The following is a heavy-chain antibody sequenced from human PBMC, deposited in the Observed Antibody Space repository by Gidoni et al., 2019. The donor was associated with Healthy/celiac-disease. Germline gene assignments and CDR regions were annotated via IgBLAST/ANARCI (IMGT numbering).Heavy chain of an antibody. D-gene: IGHD2-15*01. J-gene: IGHJ6*02. CDR3: ARSRVVVVAATPRYYYYYGMDV. V-gene: IGHV3-74*01. CDR2: INSDGSST. Sequence: GKGLVWVSRINSDGSSTSYADSVKGRFTISRDNAKNTLYLQMNSLRAEDTAVYYCARSRVVVVAATPRYYYYYGMDVWGQGTTVTVSS.